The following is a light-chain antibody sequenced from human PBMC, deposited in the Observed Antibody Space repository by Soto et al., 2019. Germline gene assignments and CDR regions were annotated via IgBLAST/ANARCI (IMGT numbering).Light chain of an antibody. Sequence: QSVLTQPPSASGSPGQSVTISCTGTSSDVGGYNYVSWYQQHPGKAPKLMIYEVSKRPSGVPDRFYGSKSGNTASLTVSGLQAEDEGTYYCSSYGGYNNVVFGTGTKVTVL. CDR2: EVS. CDR1: SSDVGGYNY. V-gene: IGLV2-8*01. J-gene: IGLJ1*01. CDR3: SSYGGYNNVV.